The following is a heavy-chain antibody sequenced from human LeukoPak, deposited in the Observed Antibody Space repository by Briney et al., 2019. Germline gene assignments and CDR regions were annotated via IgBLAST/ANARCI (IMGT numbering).Heavy chain of an antibody. D-gene: IGHD5-24*01. V-gene: IGHV3-23*01. CDR2: ISASGGP. J-gene: IGHJ4*02. CDR3: AKQMTGGRQFEY. CDR1: GFTFSSSA. Sequence: GGSLRLSCAASGFTFSSSAMSWVRQAPGKGLEWVSEISASGGPHYPDSVKGRFTISRDNSKNMLYLQMDSLRVDDTAVYYCAKQMTGGRQFEYWGQGTLVTVSS.